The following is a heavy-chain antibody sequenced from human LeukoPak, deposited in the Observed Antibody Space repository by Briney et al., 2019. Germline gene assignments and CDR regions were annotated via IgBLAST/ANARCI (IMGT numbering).Heavy chain of an antibody. V-gene: IGHV1-2*02. D-gene: IGHD2-8*02. Sequence: SVKVSCKASGYTFTGYYMHWVRQAPGQGLEWMGWINPNSGGTNYAQKFRGRVTLTRDTSTTTVYMELSSLRSEDSAVYYCAREESGGYFDYWGQGTLVTVSS. CDR2: INPNSGGT. J-gene: IGHJ4*02. CDR1: GYTFTGYY. CDR3: AREESGGYFDY.